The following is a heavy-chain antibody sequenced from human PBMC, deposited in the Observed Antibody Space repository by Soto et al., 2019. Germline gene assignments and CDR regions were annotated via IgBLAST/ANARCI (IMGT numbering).Heavy chain of an antibody. Sequence: GGSLRLSCAASGFSFSSYGMHWVRQAPGKGLEWVAVISYDGSNKYYADSVKGRFTISRDTSKNTLYLQMNSLRAEDTAVFYCVKDRRTEAYAMEVWCQGTTVNVAS. D-gene: IGHD2-2*01. J-gene: IGHJ6*02. CDR1: GFSFSSYG. CDR2: ISYDGSNK. CDR3: VKDRRTEAYAMEV. V-gene: IGHV3-30*18.